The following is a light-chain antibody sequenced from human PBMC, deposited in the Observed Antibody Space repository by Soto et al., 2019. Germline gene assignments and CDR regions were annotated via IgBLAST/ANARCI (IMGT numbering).Light chain of an antibody. CDR1: SSDVGGYNY. CDR3: SSYAGSNNPYV. V-gene: IGLV2-8*01. J-gene: IGLJ1*01. CDR2: EVS. Sequence: QSVLTQPPSASGSPGQSVTISCTGTSSDVGGYNYVSWYQQHPGKAPILMIYEVSERPSGVPDRFSGSKSGNTASLTVSGLQAEDEADYYCSSYAGSNNPYVFGTGTKLTVL.